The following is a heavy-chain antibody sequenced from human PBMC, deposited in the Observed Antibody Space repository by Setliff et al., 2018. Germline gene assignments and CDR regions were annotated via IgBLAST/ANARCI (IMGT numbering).Heavy chain of an antibody. CDR2: MNPNSGNT. CDR3: AKFSHPYSSGWYGFDY. D-gene: IGHD6-19*01. Sequence: AAVTVSCKASGYTFTSYDINWVRQATGKGLEWMGWMNPNSGNTGYAQKFQGWVTMTRDTSISTAYMELSRLRSDDTAVSYCAKFSHPYSSGWYGFDYWGQGTLVTVSS. J-gene: IGHJ4*02. V-gene: IGHV1-8*02. CDR1: GYTFTSYD.